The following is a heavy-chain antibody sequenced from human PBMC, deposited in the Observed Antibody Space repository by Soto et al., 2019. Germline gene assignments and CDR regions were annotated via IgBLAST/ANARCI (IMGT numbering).Heavy chain of an antibody. CDR3: ASDQGSEDSSDPTDAFDI. J-gene: IGHJ3*02. CDR2: ISSSSSYI. CDR1: GFTFSSYS. D-gene: IGHD6-19*01. Sequence: GGSLRLSCAASGFTFSSYSMNWVRQAPGKGLEWVSSISSSSSYIYYADSVKGRFTISRDNAKNSLYLQMNSLRAEETAVYYCASDQGSEDSSDPTDAFDIWGQGTMVTVS. V-gene: IGHV3-21*01.